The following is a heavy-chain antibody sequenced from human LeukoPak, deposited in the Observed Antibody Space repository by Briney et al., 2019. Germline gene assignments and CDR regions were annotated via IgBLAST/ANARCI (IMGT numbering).Heavy chain of an antibody. CDR1: GYTFTGYY. J-gene: IGHJ5*02. D-gene: IGHD2-2*01. CDR2: INPNSGGT. CDR3: ARDRRVGYCSSTSCLNWFDP. V-gene: IGHV1-2*02. Sequence: ASVKVSCTASGYTFTGYYMHWVRQAPGQRLEWMGWINPNSGGTNYAQKFQGRVTMTRDTSISTAYMELSRLRSDDTAVYYCARDRRVGYCSSTSCLNWFDPWGQGTLVTVSS.